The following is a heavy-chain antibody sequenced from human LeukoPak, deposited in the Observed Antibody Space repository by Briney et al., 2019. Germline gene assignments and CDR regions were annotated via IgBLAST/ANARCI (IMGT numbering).Heavy chain of an antibody. CDR1: GFTFSSYG. CDR2: ISYDGSNK. D-gene: IGHD3-22*01. J-gene: IGHJ3*02. CDR3: ARDSYYDRTEHAFDI. V-gene: IGHV3-30*03. Sequence: GGSLRLSCAASGFTFSSYGMHWVRQAPGKGLEWVAVISYDGSNKYYADSVKGRFTISRDNSKNTLYLQMNSLRAEDTAVYYCARDSYYDRTEHAFDIWGQGTMVTVSS.